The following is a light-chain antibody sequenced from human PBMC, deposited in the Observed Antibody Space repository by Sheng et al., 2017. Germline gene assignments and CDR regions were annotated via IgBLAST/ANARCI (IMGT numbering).Light chain of an antibody. CDR2: DKN. CDR3: GSRDSSGNHVL. V-gene: IGLV3-19*01. J-gene: IGLJ2*01. CDR1: SLRSYY. Sequence: SSELTQDPAVSVALEQTVRITCQGDSLRSYYASWYRQKPGQAPILVIYDKNNRPSGIPDRFSGSGSGNTASLTITGAQAEDEADYYCGSRDSSGNHVLFGGGTKADRP.